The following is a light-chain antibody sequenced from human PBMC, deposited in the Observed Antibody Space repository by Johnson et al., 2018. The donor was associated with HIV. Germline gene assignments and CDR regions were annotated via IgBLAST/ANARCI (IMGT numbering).Light chain of an antibody. CDR2: DNN. CDR1: SSNIESDY. J-gene: IGLJ1*01. CDR3: GTWDSSLSAYV. V-gene: IGLV1-51*01. Sequence: QSVLTQPPSVSAAPGQKVDISCSGSSSNIESDYVSWYQQLPGTAPKLLIYDNNKRPSGIPDRFSGSKSGTSATLGITGLQTGDEADYYCGTWDSSLSAYVCGTGTKVTVL.